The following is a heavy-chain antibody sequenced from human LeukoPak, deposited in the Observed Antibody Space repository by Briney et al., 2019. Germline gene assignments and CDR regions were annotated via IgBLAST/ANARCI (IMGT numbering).Heavy chain of an antibody. J-gene: IGHJ6*03. V-gene: IGHV1-8*01. Sequence: ASVKVSCKASGYTFISYDLNWVRQVPGQGLEWMGWMNPNTGNTGYAQKFQGRVTITRNTSISTAFMELSSLRSEDTAVYYCARRAVGNSYYYSMDVWGKGTTVTVSS. CDR3: ARRAVGNSYYYSMDV. CDR1: GYTFISYD. D-gene: IGHD6-19*01. CDR2: MNPNTGNT.